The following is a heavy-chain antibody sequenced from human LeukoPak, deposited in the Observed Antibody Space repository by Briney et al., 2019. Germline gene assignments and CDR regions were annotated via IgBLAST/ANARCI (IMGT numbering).Heavy chain of an antibody. CDR3: ARDLGSGWQFDY. J-gene: IGHJ4*02. CDR1: GGSISSYY. Sequence: KPSKTLSLTCTVSGGSISSYYWSWIRQPPGTGLEWIGYIYYSGSTKYNPSLKSRITISVDTSKNQFSLKVRSVTAADTAVYYCARDLGSGWQFDYWGQGTLVTVSS. CDR2: IYYSGST. D-gene: IGHD6-19*01. V-gene: IGHV4-59*01.